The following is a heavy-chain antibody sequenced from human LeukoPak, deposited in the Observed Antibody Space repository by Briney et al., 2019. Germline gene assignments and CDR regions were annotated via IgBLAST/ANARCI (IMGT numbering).Heavy chain of an antibody. CDR2: IRSDGSDT. V-gene: IGHV3-74*01. D-gene: IGHD3-10*01. CDR3: ARMNGEFFDY. CDR1: GFTFSDTW. J-gene: IGHJ4*02. Sequence: PGGSLRLSCAASGFTFSDTWMHWVRQAPGEGLVWVSRIRSDGSDTRYAESVKGRFTISRDNAKNTLYLQMNSLRAEDTAVYYCARMNGEFFDYWGQGTLVTVSS.